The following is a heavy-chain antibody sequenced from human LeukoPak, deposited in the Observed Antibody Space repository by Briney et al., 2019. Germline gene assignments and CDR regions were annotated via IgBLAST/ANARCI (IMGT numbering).Heavy chain of an antibody. CDR3: ARDYGGSSPFDY. J-gene: IGHJ4*02. CDR1: GFTLSSYE. CDR2: ISSSDSTI. Sequence: GGSLRLSCAASGFTLSSYEMHWVRQAPGKGLEWVSYISSSDSTIYYADSVKGRFTISRDNAKNSLYLQMNSLRAEDTAVYYCARDYGGSSPFDYWGQGTLVTVSS. D-gene: IGHD4-23*01. V-gene: IGHV3-48*03.